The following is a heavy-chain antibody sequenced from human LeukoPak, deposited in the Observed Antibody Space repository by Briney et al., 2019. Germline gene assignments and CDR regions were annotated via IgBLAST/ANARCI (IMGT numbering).Heavy chain of an antibody. D-gene: IGHD3-16*01. J-gene: IGHJ4*02. V-gene: IGHV3-49*04. CDR1: GFTFGDYA. CDR2: IRSKAYGGTT. Sequence: GGSLRLSCTASGFTFGDYAMSRVRQAPGKGLEWVGFIRSKAYGGTTEYAASVKGRFNISRDDSKGIAYLQRSSLKPEDTAVYYCTSSLTIPVAGAGGCWGQGTLVPVSS. CDR3: TSSLTIPVAGAGGC.